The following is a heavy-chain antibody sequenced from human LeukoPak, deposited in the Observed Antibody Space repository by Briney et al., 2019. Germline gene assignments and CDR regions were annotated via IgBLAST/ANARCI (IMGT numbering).Heavy chain of an antibody. D-gene: IGHD3-22*01. CDR2: ISAYNGNT. CDR1: GYTFTSYG. V-gene: IGHV1-18*01. Sequence: ASVKVSCKASGYTFTSYGISWVRQAPGQGLERMGWISAYNGNTNYAQKLQGRVTMTTDTSTSTAYMELRSLRSDDTAVYYCARVTSYYYDSSGYYGNWFDPWGQGTLVTVSS. J-gene: IGHJ5*02. CDR3: ARVTSYYYDSSGYYGNWFDP.